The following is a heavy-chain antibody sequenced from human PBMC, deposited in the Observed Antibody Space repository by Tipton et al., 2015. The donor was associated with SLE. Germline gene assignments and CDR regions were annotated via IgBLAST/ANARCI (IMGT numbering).Heavy chain of an antibody. V-gene: IGHV4-4*07. CDR2: FYTDGST. CDR3: ARGVFSSSGSFDL. J-gene: IGHJ4*02. Sequence: LRLSCTVSGGSIGNNYWNWIRQSTGKGLEWIGRFYTDGSTRHKPSLESRLSPSFESRVTMSVDPSKNQFSLTLMSVTAADTAVYFCARGVFSSSGSFDLWGQGAPVTVSS. D-gene: IGHD3-10*01. CDR1: GGSIGNNY.